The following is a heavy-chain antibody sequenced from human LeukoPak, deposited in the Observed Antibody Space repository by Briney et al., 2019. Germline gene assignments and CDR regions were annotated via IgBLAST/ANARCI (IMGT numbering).Heavy chain of an antibody. D-gene: IGHD6-19*01. CDR3: AKPAQEIAVASRGGKYFDY. Sequence: PAGSLRLTCAVSGFSSSNYAMSWVRQAPGKGLEWVSAISGSVGSTYYADSVKGRFTISRDNSKNTVYLQMNSLRAEDTAVYYCAKPAQEIAVASRGGKYFDYWGQGTLVTVSS. CDR2: ISGSVGST. J-gene: IGHJ4*02. V-gene: IGHV3-23*01. CDR1: GFSSSNYA.